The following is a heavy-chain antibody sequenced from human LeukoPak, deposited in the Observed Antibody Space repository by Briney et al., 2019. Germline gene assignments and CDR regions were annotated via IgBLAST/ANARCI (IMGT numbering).Heavy chain of an antibody. CDR3: AKIWNPITMVRGVIDY. V-gene: IGHV3-23*01. Sequence: GGSLRLSCAASGFTFNNYGMSWVRQAPGKGLEWVSGISGSGGNTYYRDSVKGRFTISRDNFKNTLHLQMNSLRAEDTAVYYCAKIWNPITMVRGVIDYWGQGTLVTVSS. CDR1: GFTFNNYG. CDR2: ISGSGGNT. D-gene: IGHD3-10*01. J-gene: IGHJ4*02.